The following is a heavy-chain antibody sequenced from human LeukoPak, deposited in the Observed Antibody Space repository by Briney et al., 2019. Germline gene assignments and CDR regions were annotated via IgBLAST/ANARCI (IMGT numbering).Heavy chain of an antibody. Sequence: GGSLRLSCAASGFMFRSHWMSWVRQAPGKGLEWVANIKRDSSETWYMDSVKGRFTVYRDNGRNSLYLQMSGVRDEDTAVYYCARVDEKFQDSGYRSFDSWGQGTPVSVS. D-gene: IGHD3-22*01. J-gene: IGHJ4*02. V-gene: IGHV3-7*01. CDR1: GFMFRSHW. CDR2: IKRDSSET. CDR3: ARVDEKFQDSGYRSFDS.